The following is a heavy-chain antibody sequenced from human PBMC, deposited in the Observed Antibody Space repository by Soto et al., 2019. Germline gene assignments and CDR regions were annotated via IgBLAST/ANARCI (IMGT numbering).Heavy chain of an antibody. Sequence: QVQLVQSGAEVKKPGSSVKVSCKASGGTFSSYAISWVRQAPGQGLEWMGGIIPIFGTANYAHQFQGRVTITADESTSPAYMELSSLRSEDTAVYYCPGDGSMGRGGNYYYYGMDFWGNGTTVTVSS. CDR3: PGDGSMGRGGNYYYYGMDF. D-gene: IGHD3-10*01. V-gene: IGHV1-69*01. CDR1: GGTFSSYA. CDR2: IIPIFGTA. J-gene: IGHJ6*04.